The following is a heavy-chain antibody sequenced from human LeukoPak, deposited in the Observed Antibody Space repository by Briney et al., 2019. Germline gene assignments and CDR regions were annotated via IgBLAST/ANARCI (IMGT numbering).Heavy chain of an antibody. J-gene: IGHJ6*03. D-gene: IGHD3-10*01. V-gene: IGHV3-23*01. CDR3: AKEENYGSGSYYHYYYMDV. CDR2: ISGSGGST. Sequence: GGSLRLSCAASGFTFSSYAMSWVRQAPGKGLEWVSAISGSGGSTYYADSVKGRFTISRGNSKNTLYLQMNSLRAEDTAVYYCAKEENYGSGSYYHYYYMDVWGKGTTVTVSS. CDR1: GFTFSSYA.